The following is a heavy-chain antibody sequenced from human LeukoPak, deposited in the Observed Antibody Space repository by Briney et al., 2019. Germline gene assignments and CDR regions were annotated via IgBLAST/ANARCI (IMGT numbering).Heavy chain of an antibody. CDR3: ARDQYSGYDY. CDR2: IYYSGST. D-gene: IGHD5-12*01. Sequence: SETLSLTCTVSGGSISSSSYYWGWIRQPPGKGLEWIGSIYYSGSTYYNPSLKSRVTISVDTSKNQFSLKLSSVTAAETAVYYCARDQYSGYDYWGQGTLVSVSS. V-gene: IGHV4-39*07. CDR1: GGSISSSSYY. J-gene: IGHJ4*02.